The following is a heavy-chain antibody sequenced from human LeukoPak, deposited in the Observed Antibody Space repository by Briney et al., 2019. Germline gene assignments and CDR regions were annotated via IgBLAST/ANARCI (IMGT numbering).Heavy chain of an antibody. CDR1: GYSISSDYY. J-gene: IGHJ6*03. V-gene: IGHV4-38-2*02. CDR3: ARGAPPNSGSYPPYYYYMDV. CDR2: IYHSGST. Sequence: SETLSLTCTVSGYSISSDYYWAWIRQPPGKGLGWIGSIYHSGSTYYNPSLKSRVTLSVDTSKKQFSLKLSSVTAADTAVYYCARGAPPNSGSYPPYYYYMDVWGKGTTVTISS. D-gene: IGHD1-26*01.